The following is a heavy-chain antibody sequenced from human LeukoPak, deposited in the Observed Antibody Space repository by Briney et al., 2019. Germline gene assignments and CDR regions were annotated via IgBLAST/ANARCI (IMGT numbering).Heavy chain of an antibody. V-gene: IGHV3-48*03. CDR3: ARTLIPRGAATMLDY. Sequence: QSGGSLRLSCAASGFTFNSYEMNWVRQAPGKGLEWVSYISSSGSTIYYADSVKGRFTISRDNAKNSLYLQMNSLRDEDTAVYYCARTLIPRGAATMLDYWGQGALVTISS. CDR1: GFTFNSYE. D-gene: IGHD5-12*01. J-gene: IGHJ4*02. CDR2: ISSSGSTI.